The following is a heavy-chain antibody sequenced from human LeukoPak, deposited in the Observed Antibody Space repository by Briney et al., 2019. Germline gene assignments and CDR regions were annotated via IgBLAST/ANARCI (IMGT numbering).Heavy chain of an antibody. CDR3: ARAYDFWSGYPPPFDY. Sequence: ASVKVSCKASGYTFTSYYMHWVRQAPGQGLEWMGIINPSGGSTSYAQKFQGRVTMTRDMSTSTVYMELSSLRSEDTAVYYCARAYDFWSGYPPPFDYWGQGTLVTVSS. CDR1: GYTFTSYY. J-gene: IGHJ4*02. V-gene: IGHV1-46*01. CDR2: INPSGGST. D-gene: IGHD3-3*01.